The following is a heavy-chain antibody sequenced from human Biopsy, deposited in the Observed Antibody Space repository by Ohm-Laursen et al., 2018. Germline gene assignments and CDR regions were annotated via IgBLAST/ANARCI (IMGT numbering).Heavy chain of an antibody. CDR3: ARDPLNGHKHFDY. J-gene: IGHJ4*02. V-gene: IGHV1-2*02. Sequence: ASVKVSCKPSSYTFTDYNIHWMRQAPGQGLEWLGYINCKTGATNYAQKFRGTVTMTRDTSISTAYLALGSLRSADTAIYYCARDPLNGHKHFDYWGQGSLVTVSS. D-gene: IGHD2-8*01. CDR1: SYTFTDYN. CDR2: INCKTGAT.